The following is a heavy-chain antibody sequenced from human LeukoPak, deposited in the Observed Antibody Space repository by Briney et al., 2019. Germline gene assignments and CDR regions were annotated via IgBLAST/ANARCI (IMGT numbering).Heavy chain of an antibody. D-gene: IGHD1-26*01. Sequence: SVKVSCKASGGTFSSYAISWVRQAPGQGLEWMGRIIPIFGTANYAQKFQGRVTITTDEPTSTAYMELSILRSEDTAVYYCARDLPAVRSNRVNWFDPWGQGTLVTVSS. CDR1: GGTFSSYA. CDR3: ARDLPAVRSNRVNWFDP. J-gene: IGHJ5*02. CDR2: IIPIFGTA. V-gene: IGHV1-69*05.